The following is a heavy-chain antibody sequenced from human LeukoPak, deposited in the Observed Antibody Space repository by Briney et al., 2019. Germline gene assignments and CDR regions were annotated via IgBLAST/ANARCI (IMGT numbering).Heavy chain of an antibody. J-gene: IGHJ2*01. CDR3: ARHLGIRRGGPSNWYFDL. D-gene: IGHD1-26*01. CDR1: GGSISSYY. CDR2: IYYSGST. V-gene: IGHV4-59*08. Sequence: SETLSLTCTVSGGSISSYYWSWIRQPPGKGLEWIGYIYYSGSTNYNPSLKSRVTISVDTSKNQFSLKLSSVTAADTAVYYCARHLGIRRGGPSNWYFDLWGRGTLVTVSS.